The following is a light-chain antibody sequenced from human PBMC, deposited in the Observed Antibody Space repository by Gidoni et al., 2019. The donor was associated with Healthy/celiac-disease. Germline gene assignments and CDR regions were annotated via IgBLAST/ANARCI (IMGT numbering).Light chain of an antibody. CDR2: AAS. V-gene: IGKV1-39*01. CDR3: QQSDSTPRT. J-gene: IGKJ1*01. Sequence: DIQMTQSPSSLSASVGDRVTITCRASQSISSYLNWYQHKPGKAPKLLIYAASSLQSGVPSRFSGSGSGTDCTLTISSLQPEEFATYYCQQSDSTPRTFGQGTKVEIK. CDR1: QSISSY.